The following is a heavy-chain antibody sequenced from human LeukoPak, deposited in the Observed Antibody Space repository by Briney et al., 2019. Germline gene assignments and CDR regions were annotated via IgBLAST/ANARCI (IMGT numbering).Heavy chain of an antibody. CDR2: ISAYNGNT. V-gene: IGHV1-18*01. CDR1: GYTFTSYG. CDR3: ARDLLIRFFRYYYYGMDV. D-gene: IGHD3-3*01. J-gene: IGHJ6*02. Sequence: ASVKVSCKASGYTFTSYGISWVRQAPGQGLEWMGWISAYNGNTNYAQKLRGKVTMTTGTSTSTAYMELRSLRSDDTAVYYCARDLLIRFFRYYYYGMDVWGQGTTVTVSS.